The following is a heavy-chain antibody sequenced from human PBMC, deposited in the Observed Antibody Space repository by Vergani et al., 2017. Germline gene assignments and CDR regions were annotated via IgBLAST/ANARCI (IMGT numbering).Heavy chain of an antibody. V-gene: IGHV4-39*01. D-gene: IGHD6-19*01. CDR3: ARRAIAVADGDDAFDI. CDR1: GGSISSSRYY. J-gene: IGHJ3*02. Sequence: QLQLQESGPGLVKPSATLSLTCTVSGGSISSSRYYWGWLRQPPGKGLEWIGSIYYTGSAYYNPSLKSRVTLSVDTSKNQFSLTLRSVTAADTAVYYCARRAIAVADGDDAFDIWGQGTMVTVSS. CDR2: IYYTGSA.